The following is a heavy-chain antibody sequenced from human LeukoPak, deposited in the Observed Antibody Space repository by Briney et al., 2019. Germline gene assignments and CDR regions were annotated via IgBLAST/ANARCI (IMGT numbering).Heavy chain of an antibody. CDR2: ISSSGSTI. Sequence: GGSLRLSCAASGFTFSSYEMNWVRQAPGKGLEWVSYISSSGSTIYYADSVKGRFTVSRDNAKNSLYLQMNSLRAEDTAVYYCARDQRSDSGYDYYYYGMDVWGQGTTVTVSS. CDR1: GFTFSSYE. V-gene: IGHV3-48*03. D-gene: IGHD5-12*01. CDR3: ARDQRSDSGYDYYYYGMDV. J-gene: IGHJ6*02.